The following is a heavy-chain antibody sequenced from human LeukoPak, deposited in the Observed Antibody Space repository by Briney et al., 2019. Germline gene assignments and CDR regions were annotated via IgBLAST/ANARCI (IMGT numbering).Heavy chain of an antibody. D-gene: IGHD6-13*01. CDR2: ISGSGGST. CDR3: AKGDGYSSSWYGGY. Sequence: GGSLRLSCAASGFTFSIYAMSWVRQAPGKGLEWVSAISGSGGSTYYADSVKGRFTISRDNSKNTLYLQMNSLRAEDTAVYYCAKGDGYSSSWYGGYWGQGTLVTVSS. V-gene: IGHV3-23*01. CDR1: GFTFSIYA. J-gene: IGHJ4*02.